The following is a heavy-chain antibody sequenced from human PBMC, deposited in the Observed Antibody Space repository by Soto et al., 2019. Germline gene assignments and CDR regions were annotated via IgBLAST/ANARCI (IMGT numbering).Heavy chain of an antibody. V-gene: IGHV3-9*01. CDR1: GFTFDDYA. CDR3: AKVDGYCSSTSCYEEVGDYYYYYMDV. D-gene: IGHD2-2*03. CDR2: ISWNSGSI. Sequence: GGSLRLSCAASGFTFDDYAMHWVRQAPGKGLEWVSGISWNSGSIGYADSVKGRFTISRDNAKNSLYLQMNSLRAEDTAVYYCAKVDGYCSSTSCYEEVGDYYYYYMDVWGKGTTVTVSS. J-gene: IGHJ6*03.